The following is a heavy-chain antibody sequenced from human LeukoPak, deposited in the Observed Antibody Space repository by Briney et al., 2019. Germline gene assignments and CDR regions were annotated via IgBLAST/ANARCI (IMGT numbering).Heavy chain of an antibody. Sequence: QPERSLRLSCAASGFTFSSYGMHWVRQAPGKGLEWVAVIWYDGSNKYYADSVKGRFTISRDNSKNTLYLQMNSLRAEDTAVYYCARGPYYYDSGKHFDYWGQGTLVTVSS. CDR3: ARGPYYYDSGKHFDY. CDR2: IWYDGSNK. V-gene: IGHV3-33*01. D-gene: IGHD3-22*01. J-gene: IGHJ4*02. CDR1: GFTFSSYG.